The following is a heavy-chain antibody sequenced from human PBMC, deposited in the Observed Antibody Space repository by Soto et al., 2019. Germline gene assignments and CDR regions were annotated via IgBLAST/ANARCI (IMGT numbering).Heavy chain of an antibody. D-gene: IGHD1-26*01. CDR1: GYTFSNHW. V-gene: IGHV5-51*01. Sequence: GESLKISCQGSGYTFSNHWINWVRLVPGKGLEWMGIIFPRDSDTRYSPSLQGQVIISVDKSPNTAYLQWTRLTASDTAIYYCAKSIEGGPMDVWGQGTTVTVSS. CDR3: AKSIEGGPMDV. CDR2: IFPRDSDT. J-gene: IGHJ6*02.